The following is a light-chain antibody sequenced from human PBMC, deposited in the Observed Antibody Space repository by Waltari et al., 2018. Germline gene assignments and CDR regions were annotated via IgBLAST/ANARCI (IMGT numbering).Light chain of an antibody. CDR2: EVS. CDR3: SSYAGSNNLYV. J-gene: IGLJ1*01. V-gene: IGLV2-8*01. CDR1: SSDVGGYNY. Sequence: QSALTQPPSASGSPGQSVTISCTGTSSDVGGYNYVSWYPQHPGKAPKLMIYEVSRRPSAVPVRFSGSKSGHTASLTVSGLQAEDEADYYCSSYAGSNNLYVFGTGTKVTVL.